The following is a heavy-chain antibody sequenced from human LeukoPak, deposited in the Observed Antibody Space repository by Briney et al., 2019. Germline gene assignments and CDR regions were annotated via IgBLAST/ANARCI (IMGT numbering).Heavy chain of an antibody. Sequence: GRSLRLSCAASGFTFSSYAMHWVRQAPGKGLEWVAVISYDGSNKYYADSVKGRFTISRDNSKNTLYLQMNSLRAEDTAVYYCAKVGFWSGPLTRRYYYYYMDVWGKGTTVTVSS. CDR2: ISYDGSNK. J-gene: IGHJ6*03. CDR1: GFTFSSYA. CDR3: AKVGFWSGPLTRRYYYYYMDV. D-gene: IGHD3-3*01. V-gene: IGHV3-30*04.